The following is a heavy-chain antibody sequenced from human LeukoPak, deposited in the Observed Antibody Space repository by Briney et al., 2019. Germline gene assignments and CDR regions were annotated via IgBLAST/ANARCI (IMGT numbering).Heavy chain of an antibody. CDR1: GGSISSYY. V-gene: IGHV4-4*07. CDR3: ASPGQIGPYSSGWYLGY. J-gene: IGHJ4*02. D-gene: IGHD6-19*01. CDR2: IYTSGST. Sequence: SETLSLTCTVSGGSISSYYWSWIRQPAGKGLEWIGRIYTSGSTNYNPSLKSRVTMSVDTSKNQFSLKLSSVTAADTAVYYCASPGQIGPYSSGWYLGYWGQGTLVTVSS.